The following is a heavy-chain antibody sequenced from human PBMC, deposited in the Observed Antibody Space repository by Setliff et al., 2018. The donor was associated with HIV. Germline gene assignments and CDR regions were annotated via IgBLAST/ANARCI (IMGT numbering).Heavy chain of an antibody. J-gene: IGHJ6*03. V-gene: IGHV1-18*01. Sequence: ASVKVSCKPSGGTFSSYAITWVRQAPGQGLEWMGWISGFNGNTKYAQSFQDRVAMTTETATSTAYMEMRSLRSDDTAVYFCARARRDSYDRGRRNHYYIDVWGKGTTVTVSS. CDR2: ISGFNGNT. D-gene: IGHD3-22*01. CDR1: GGTFSSYA. CDR3: ARARRDSYDRGRRNHYYIDV.